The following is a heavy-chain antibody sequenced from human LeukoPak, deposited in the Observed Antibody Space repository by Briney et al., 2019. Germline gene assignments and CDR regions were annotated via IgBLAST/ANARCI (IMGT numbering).Heavy chain of an antibody. J-gene: IGHJ4*02. CDR3: ARETTIPPYYFDY. CDR1: GYTFTSYD. V-gene: IGHV1-8*01. D-gene: IGHD3-9*01. CDR2: MSPNSGNT. Sequence: ASVKVSCKASGYTFTSYDITWVRQAPGQGLEWMRWMSPNSGNTGYAQKFQGRVTMTRNTSITTAYMELSSLTSEDTAVYYCARETTIPPYYFDYWGLGSQVTVSP.